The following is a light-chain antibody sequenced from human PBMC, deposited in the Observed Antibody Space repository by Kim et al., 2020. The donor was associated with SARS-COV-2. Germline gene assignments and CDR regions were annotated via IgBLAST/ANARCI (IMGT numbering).Light chain of an antibody. V-gene: IGKV1-5*01. Sequence: AYVGARVSISCRASQSVGGWLAWYQQKPGRAPKVLIYDAFSLESGVPSRFSGSGSGTEFTLTISSLQAEDFATYYCQQYDNYPWTFGQGTKVDIK. J-gene: IGKJ1*01. CDR2: DAF. CDR3: QQYDNYPWT. CDR1: QSVGGW.